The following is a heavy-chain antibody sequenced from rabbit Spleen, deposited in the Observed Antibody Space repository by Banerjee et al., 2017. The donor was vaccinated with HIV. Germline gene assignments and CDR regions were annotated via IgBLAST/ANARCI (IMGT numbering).Heavy chain of an antibody. D-gene: IGHD2-1*01. CDR1: GFSFSSSYY. J-gene: IGHJ4*01. CDR2: IAGGSSPFT. Sequence: QSLEESGGDLVKPGASLTLTCTASGFSFSSSYYMCWVRQAPGKGLEWIACIAGGSSPFTYSATWAKGRFTCSKTSSTTVTLQMTSLTAADTATYFCARGSAAMTMVITGYYLSLWGPGTLVTVS. CDR3: ARGSAAMTMVITGYYLSL. V-gene: IGHV1S40*01.